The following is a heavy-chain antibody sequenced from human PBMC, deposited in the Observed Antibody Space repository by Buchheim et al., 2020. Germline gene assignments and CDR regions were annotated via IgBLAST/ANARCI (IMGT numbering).Heavy chain of an antibody. J-gene: IGHJ4*02. D-gene: IGHD2-15*01. CDR2: ISYDGSNT. CDR3: AKGLGYCSGGSCSY. CDR1: GFTFSSYG. V-gene: IGHV3-30*18. Sequence: QVQLVESGGGVVQPGRSLRLSCAASGFTFSSYGMHWVRQAPGKGLEWVAVISYDGSNTYYADSVKGRFTISRDNSKKTLYLQMNSLRAEDTAVYYCAKGLGYCSGGSCSYWGQGTL.